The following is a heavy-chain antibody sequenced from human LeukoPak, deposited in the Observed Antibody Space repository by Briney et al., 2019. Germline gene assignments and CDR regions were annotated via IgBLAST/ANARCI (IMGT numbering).Heavy chain of an antibody. D-gene: IGHD2-2*01. CDR1: GFTFSSYW. V-gene: IGHV3-23*01. J-gene: IGHJ6*03. Sequence: GGSLRLSCAASGFTFSSYWMSWVRQAPGKGLEWVSAISGSGGSTYYADSVKGRFTISRDNSKNTLYLQMNSLRAEDTAVYYCAKEGYCSSTSCYAFYYYYYMDVWGKGTTVTISS. CDR2: ISGSGGST. CDR3: AKEGYCSSTSCYAFYYYYYMDV.